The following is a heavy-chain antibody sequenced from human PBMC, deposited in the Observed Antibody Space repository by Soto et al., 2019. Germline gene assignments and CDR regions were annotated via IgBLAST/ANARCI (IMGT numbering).Heavy chain of an antibody. CDR3: ARHPSDFWFDP. J-gene: IGHJ5*02. CDR2: IYYSGST. Sequence: QLQLQESGPGLVKPSETLSLTCSVSGGSISSSSYFWGWIRQPPGKGREWIGSIYYSGSTYYNPSHKSRFTVSVDTSKNQFSLKLSSVTAADTAVYYCARHPSDFWFDPWGQGTLVTVSS. CDR1: GGSISSSSYF. D-gene: IGHD2-21*02. V-gene: IGHV4-39*01.